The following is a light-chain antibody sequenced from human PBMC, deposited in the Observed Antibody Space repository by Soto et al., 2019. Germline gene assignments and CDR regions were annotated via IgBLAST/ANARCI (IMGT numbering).Light chain of an antibody. CDR1: SSDVGGYNY. Sequence: QSVLTQPRSVSGSPGQSVTISCTGTSSDVGGYNYVSWYQHHPGKAPKLMIYDVDKRPSGVPGRFSGSKSGNTASLTISGLQAEDEADYYCCSYAGSYPFVFGTGT. J-gene: IGLJ1*01. CDR2: DVD. V-gene: IGLV2-11*01. CDR3: CSYAGSYPFV.